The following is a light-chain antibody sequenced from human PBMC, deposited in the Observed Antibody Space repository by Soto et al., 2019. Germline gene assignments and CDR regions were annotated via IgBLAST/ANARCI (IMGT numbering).Light chain of an antibody. Sequence: DIQMSISPSTLSASVGDRVTITCRASQSINNYLNWYQQKPGKAPKLLIYAASSLQSGVPSRFSGSGSGTDFTLTISSLQPEDFTTYYCQLSSIPPRTFAQGGKVDNK. CDR2: AAS. CDR1: QSINNY. V-gene: IGKV1-39*01. J-gene: IGKJ1*01. CDR3: QLSSIPPRT.